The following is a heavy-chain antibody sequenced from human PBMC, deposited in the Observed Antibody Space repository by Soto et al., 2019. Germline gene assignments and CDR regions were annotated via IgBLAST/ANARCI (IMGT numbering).Heavy chain of an antibody. D-gene: IGHD3-10*01. V-gene: IGHV4-30-4*08. CDR3: AREDDGVDSWDV. CDR2: IHHSGSI. J-gene: IGHJ6*02. Sequence: NPSETLSLTCTVSGGSISSYYYHWTWIRQSPGKGLEWIGYIHHSGSILYNPSLKSRFTISGNTSKNHSSLHLSFVTAADTAVYFCAREDDGVDSWDVWGQGTTVTVSS. CDR1: GGSISSYYYH.